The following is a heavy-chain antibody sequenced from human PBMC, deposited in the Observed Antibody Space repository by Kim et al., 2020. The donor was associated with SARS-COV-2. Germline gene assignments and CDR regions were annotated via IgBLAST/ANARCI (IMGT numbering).Heavy chain of an antibody. CDR2: IYPGDSDT. V-gene: IGHV5-51*01. CDR3: ARHGEMATIRRGIDY. Sequence: GESLKISCKGSGYSFTSYWIGWVRQMPGKGLEWMGIIYPGDSDTRYSPSFQGQVTISADKSISTAYLQWSSLKASDTAMYYCARHGEMATIRRGIDYWGQGTLVTVSS. J-gene: IGHJ4*02. D-gene: IGHD5-12*01. CDR1: GYSFTSYW.